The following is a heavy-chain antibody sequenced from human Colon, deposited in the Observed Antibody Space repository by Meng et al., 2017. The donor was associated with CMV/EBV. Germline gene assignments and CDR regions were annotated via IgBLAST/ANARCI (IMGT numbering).Heavy chain of an antibody. J-gene: IGHJ4*02. CDR3: TTDPPDYYDSSGYGEY. D-gene: IGHD3-22*01. Sequence: GESLKISWAASGLTFSNAWMSWVRQAPGKGLEWVGRIKSKTDGGTTDYAAPVKGRFTISRDDSKNTLYLQMNSLKTEDTAVYYCTTDPPDYYDSSGYGEYWGQGTLVTVSS. CDR2: IKSKTDGGTT. CDR1: GLTFSNAW. V-gene: IGHV3-15*01.